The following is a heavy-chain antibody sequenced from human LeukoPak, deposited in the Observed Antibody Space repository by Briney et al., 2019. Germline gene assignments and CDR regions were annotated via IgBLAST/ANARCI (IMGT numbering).Heavy chain of an antibody. Sequence: GESLKISCKGSGYSFTNFWIGWVRQIPGKGLEWMGIIYPRDSDTRYSESFQGQVSISADKSISTDYLQWSSLKASDTAMYYCARVRPQDGFDIWGQGTMVTVSS. V-gene: IGHV5-51*01. CDR1: GYSFTNFW. CDR2: IYPRDSDT. CDR3: ARVRPQDGFDI. J-gene: IGHJ3*02.